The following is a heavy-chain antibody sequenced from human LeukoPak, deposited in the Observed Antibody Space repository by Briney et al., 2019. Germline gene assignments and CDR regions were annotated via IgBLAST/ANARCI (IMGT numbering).Heavy chain of an antibody. CDR3: ARSDTAMAEDY. V-gene: IGHV3-21*01. CDR2: ISSSSRYI. CDR1: GFTFSSYT. D-gene: IGHD5-18*01. J-gene: IGHJ4*02. Sequence: PGGSLRHSCTASGFTFSSYTMNWVRQAPGKGLEWVSSISSSSRYIYYADSVKGRFTISRDSAKNSLYLQMNSLRAEDTAVYYCARSDTAMAEDYWGQGTLVTVSS.